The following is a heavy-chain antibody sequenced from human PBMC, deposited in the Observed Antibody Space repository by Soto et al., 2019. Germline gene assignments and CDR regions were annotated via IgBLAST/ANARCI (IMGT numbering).Heavy chain of an antibody. D-gene: IGHD6-19*01. V-gene: IGHV1-69*13. CDR3: ARHPGQWLYYFDY. J-gene: IGHJ4*01. CDR2: IVPHSGVA. CDR1: GATFNFYA. Sequence: SVKVSCKVSGATFNFYAINWVRQTPGQGLEWMGGIVPHSGVASYAPRFQGRLTINADESSTSAYMDLSSLTSEDTAVYYCARHPGQWLYYFDYWGQGTLVTVSS.